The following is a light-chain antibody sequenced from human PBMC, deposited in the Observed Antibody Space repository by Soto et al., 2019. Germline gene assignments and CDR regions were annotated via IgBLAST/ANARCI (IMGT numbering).Light chain of an antibody. CDR2: AAS. CDR1: QSISNW. CDR3: QEPNRYPAA. J-gene: IGKJ1*01. V-gene: IGKV1-5*03. Sequence: DNEWTQSAWTGGGAGERADTGTCRASQSISNWLAWYQQKPGKAPKLLIYAASTLGSGVPSRFSGSGPGTEFPLTVSGLQPDDFATYYWQEPNRYPAACGQGTKVDIK.